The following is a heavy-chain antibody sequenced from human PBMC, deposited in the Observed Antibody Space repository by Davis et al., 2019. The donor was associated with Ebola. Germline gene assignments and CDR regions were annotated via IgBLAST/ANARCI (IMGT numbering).Heavy chain of an antibody. CDR3: ARSHSTRGFGELMYYYYYGMDV. CDR1: GYTFTSYD. CDR2: MNPNSGNT. J-gene: IGHJ6*02. V-gene: IGHV1-8*01. Sequence: ASVQVSCKASGYTFTSYDINWVRQATGQGLEWMGWMNPNSGNTGYAQKFQGRVTMTRNTSISTAYMELSSLRSEDTAVYYCARSHSTRGFGELMYYYYYGMDVWGQGTAVTVSS. D-gene: IGHD3-10*01.